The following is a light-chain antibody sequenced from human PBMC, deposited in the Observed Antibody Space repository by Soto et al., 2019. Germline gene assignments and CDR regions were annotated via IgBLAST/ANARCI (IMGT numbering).Light chain of an antibody. CDR1: QAIGDW. Sequence: DIQMTQSPSSVSASVGDRVTITCRASQAIGDWLAWYQQKPGKAPNLLIYATSTLQSGVSSMFSGRGSETEFSLTISSLQPEDFATYYCQQADISQLTFGGGTRVEI. J-gene: IGKJ4*01. CDR2: ATS. CDR3: QQADISQLT. V-gene: IGKV1-12*01.